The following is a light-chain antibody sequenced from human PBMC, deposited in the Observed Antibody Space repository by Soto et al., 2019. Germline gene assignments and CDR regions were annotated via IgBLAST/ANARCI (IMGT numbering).Light chain of an antibody. CDR3: QHYNSYSEA. Sequence: DIQMPQSPSTLSGSVGDRVTITCRASQTISSWLAWYQQKPGKASKLLIYKTSTLKSGGPSRFSGSGSGTEFTLTIRSLRPDDFATYSCQHYNSYSEAFGQGTKGDIK. CDR2: KTS. V-gene: IGKV1-5*03. J-gene: IGKJ1*01. CDR1: QTISSW.